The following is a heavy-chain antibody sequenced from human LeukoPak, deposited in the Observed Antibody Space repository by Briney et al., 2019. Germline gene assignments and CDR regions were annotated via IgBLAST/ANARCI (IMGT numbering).Heavy chain of an antibody. Sequence: ASVKVSCKASGYTFTSYDFNWVRQATGQRPEWMGWMSPNSGDTGYAQKFQDRVTMTRNTSISTAYMELSSLRSDDTAVYYCAMSVGYLHYYGSGSYLDYYYYYGMDVWGQGTTVTVSS. V-gene: IGHV1-8*01. CDR3: AMSVGYLHYYGSGSYLDYYYYYGMDV. CDR1: GYTFTSYD. J-gene: IGHJ6*02. D-gene: IGHD3-10*01. CDR2: MSPNSGDT.